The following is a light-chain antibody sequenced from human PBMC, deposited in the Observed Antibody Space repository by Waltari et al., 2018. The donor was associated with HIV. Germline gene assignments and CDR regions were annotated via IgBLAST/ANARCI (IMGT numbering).Light chain of an antibody. CDR1: ENIYTY. V-gene: IGKV1-39*01. J-gene: IGKJ2*01. CDR2: YAS. Sequence: DIPLTQFPSSLSASVGDRVNITPRASENIYTYLHWYQEKPGKAPKILIHYASNIQDGVPPTFSDGGYATAFTLTIDNLRHEDFATSFCRQSYNTVVFTFGQGT. CDR3: RQSYNTVVFT.